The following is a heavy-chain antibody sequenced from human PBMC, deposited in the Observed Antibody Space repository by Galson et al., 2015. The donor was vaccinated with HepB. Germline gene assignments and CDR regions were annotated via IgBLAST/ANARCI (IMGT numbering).Heavy chain of an antibody. CDR3: ARLRFERWLQGRGLVDS. CDR2: VLSSGSA. CDR1: GDSIGRSSSY. D-gene: IGHD5-24*01. J-gene: IGHJ4*02. Sequence: ETLSLTCTVSGDSIGRSSSYWGWIRQPPGKGLEWIGSVLSSGSAYYKSSLRSRISVSLDTSKNQFPLSLRSATAADTAVYYCARLRFERWLQGRGLVDSWGQGTLVTVSS. V-gene: IGHV4-39*06.